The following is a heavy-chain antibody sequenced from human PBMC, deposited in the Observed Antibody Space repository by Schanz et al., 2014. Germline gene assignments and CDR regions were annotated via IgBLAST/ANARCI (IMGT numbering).Heavy chain of an antibody. D-gene: IGHD4-17*01. CDR2: INPSGGST. CDR3: ARGYGDSPTDF. J-gene: IGHJ4*02. V-gene: IGHV1-46*01. CDR1: GYTFTTYY. Sequence: QVQLLQSGAEVKKPGASMKVSCKASGYTFTTYYMLWVRQAPGQGLEWMGIINPSGGSTRYGQKFQGRITVTTDTSTSTAYMELSSLRSEDTAVYYCARGYGDSPTDFWGQGTLVNVSS.